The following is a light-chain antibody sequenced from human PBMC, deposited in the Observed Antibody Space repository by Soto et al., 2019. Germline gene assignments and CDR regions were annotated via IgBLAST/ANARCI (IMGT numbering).Light chain of an antibody. CDR2: GAS. J-gene: IGKJ1*01. CDR3: QQYGSFPGT. Sequence: IVLTQSPATLSLSPGDRATLSCRASQSVSSSYLAWYQQQPGQAPRLLIYGASSRATGIPDRFSGSGSGTDFTLTISSLEPEDFAVYYCQQYGSFPGTFGQGTKVEIK. V-gene: IGKV3-20*01. CDR1: QSVSSSY.